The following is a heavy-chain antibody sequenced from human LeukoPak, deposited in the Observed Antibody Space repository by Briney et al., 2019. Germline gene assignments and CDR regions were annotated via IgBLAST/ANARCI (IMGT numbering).Heavy chain of an antibody. V-gene: IGHV4-59*08. CDR3: ARRTGTPYYYYGMDV. D-gene: IGHD3/OR15-3a*01. CDR2: IYYSGST. Sequence: SETLSLTCTVSGGSIRSYYWTWIRQPPGKGLEWIGDIYYSGSTDYNPSLESRVTISLDMSKNQISLNLSSVTAADTAMYFCARRTGTPYYYYGMDVWGQGTAVTVSS. J-gene: IGHJ6*02. CDR1: GGSIRSYY.